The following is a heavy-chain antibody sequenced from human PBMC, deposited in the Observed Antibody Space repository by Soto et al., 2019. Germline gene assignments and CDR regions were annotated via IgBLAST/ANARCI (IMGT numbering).Heavy chain of an antibody. CDR2: ISSGASNM. J-gene: IGHJ6*02. D-gene: IGHD3-3*01. Sequence: GGSLILSCASSGFAFSGFEMNLVRQAPGKGLEGVSYISSGASNMYYADSVKGRFTISRDNAQSSLYLQMNSLRVEDTAVYYCARDPNYDFWSGYRNKEGTYGMDVWGQGTTVTSP. V-gene: IGHV3-48*03. CDR3: ARDPNYDFWSGYRNKEGTYGMDV. CDR1: GFAFSGFE.